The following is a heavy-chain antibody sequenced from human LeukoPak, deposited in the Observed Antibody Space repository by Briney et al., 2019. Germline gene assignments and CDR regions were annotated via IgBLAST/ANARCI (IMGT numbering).Heavy chain of an antibody. V-gene: IGHV4-59*01. J-gene: IGHJ4*02. Sequence: SETLSLTCTVSGGSISSYYWSWIRQPPGRGLEWIGYIYYSGSTNYNPSLKSRVTISVDTSKNQFSLKLSSVTAADTAVYYCAREYYYDSSGYFDYWGQGTLVTVSS. CDR1: GGSISSYY. D-gene: IGHD3-22*01. CDR3: AREYYYDSSGYFDY. CDR2: IYYSGST.